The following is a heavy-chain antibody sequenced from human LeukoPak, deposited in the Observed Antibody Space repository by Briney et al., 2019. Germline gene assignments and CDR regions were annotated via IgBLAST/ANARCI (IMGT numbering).Heavy chain of an antibody. CDR2: IYYSGST. Sequence: SETLSLTCTVSGGSISSYYWSWIRQPPGKGLEWIGYIYYSGSTNYNPSLKSRVTISVDTSKNQFPLKLSSVTAADTAVYYCARERRGRVGATLGYMDVWGKGTTVTVSS. V-gene: IGHV4-59*12. D-gene: IGHD1-26*01. CDR1: GGSISSYY. J-gene: IGHJ6*03. CDR3: ARERRGRVGATLGYMDV.